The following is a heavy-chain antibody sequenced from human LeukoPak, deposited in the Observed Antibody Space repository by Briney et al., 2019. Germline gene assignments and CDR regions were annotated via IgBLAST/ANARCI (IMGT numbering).Heavy chain of an antibody. CDR1: GFTFSSYG. Sequence: GGSLRLSCAASGFTFSSYGMHWVRQAPGKGLEWVAVISYDGSNKYYADSVKGRFTISRDNFKNTLYLQMNSLRAEDTAVYYCVRVANYDDNSGTSMYYFDYWGQGTLVTVSS. D-gene: IGHD3-22*01. CDR2: ISYDGSNK. J-gene: IGHJ4*02. V-gene: IGHV3-30*03. CDR3: VRVANYDDNSGTSMYYFDY.